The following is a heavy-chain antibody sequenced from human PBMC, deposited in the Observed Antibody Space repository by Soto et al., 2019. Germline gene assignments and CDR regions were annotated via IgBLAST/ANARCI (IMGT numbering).Heavy chain of an antibody. CDR3: AKDVGETSGSYVFQL. V-gene: IGHV1-69*13. Sequence: ASVKVSCKTSGGTFSSYGVTWVRQAPGQGLEWVGGFIPTFGTTNYAQKFQGRVTITADESTSTAYMELSSLRSEDTAEYYCAKDVGETSGSYVFQLWGQGTLVTVSS. D-gene: IGHD1-26*01. CDR2: FIPTFGTT. CDR1: GGTFSSYG. J-gene: IGHJ1*01.